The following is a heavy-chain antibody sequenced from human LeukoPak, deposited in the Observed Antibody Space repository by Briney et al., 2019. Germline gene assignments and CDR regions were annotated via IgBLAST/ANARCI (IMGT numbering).Heavy chain of an antibody. CDR2: ISIYNGNT. V-gene: IGHV1-18*04. Sequence: ASVKVSCKASGYTFSSYGISWVRQAPGQGLEWMGWISIYNGNTNYAQRLQGRVTITRDTSASTAYMELSSLRSEDTAVYYCAREVSAGTFDYWGQGTLVTVSS. CDR3: AREVSAGTFDY. CDR1: GYTFSSYG. J-gene: IGHJ4*02. D-gene: IGHD6-13*01.